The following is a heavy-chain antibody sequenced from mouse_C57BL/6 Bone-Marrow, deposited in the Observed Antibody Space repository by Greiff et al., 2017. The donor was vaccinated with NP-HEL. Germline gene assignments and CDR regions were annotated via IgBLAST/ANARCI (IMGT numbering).Heavy chain of an antibody. V-gene: IGHV1-42*01. CDR3: ARSTVVATVDY. CDR2: INPSTGGT. Sequence: VQLKQSGPELVKPGASVKISCKASGYSFTGYYMNWVKQSPEQSLEWIGEINPSTGGTTYNQKFKAKATLTVDKSSSTAYMQLKSLTSEDSAVYYCARSTVVATVDYWGQGTSVTVSS. J-gene: IGHJ4*01. CDR1: GYSFTGYY. D-gene: IGHD1-1*01.